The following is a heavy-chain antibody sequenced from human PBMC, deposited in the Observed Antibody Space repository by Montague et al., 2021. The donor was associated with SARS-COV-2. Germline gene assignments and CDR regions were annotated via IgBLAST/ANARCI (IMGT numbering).Heavy chain of an antibody. V-gene: IGHV4-59*01. Sequence: SETLSLTCTVSGGSITTNWWSWIRQPPGKGLEWVGNALNTGRSRSNPSLQSRVFLSVDTSKTQVSLKLSSVTAADTAVYYCARDTFYYGSDSYYVDTFDMWGQGTMVTVSS. D-gene: IGHD3-10*01. CDR2: ALNTGRS. CDR1: GGSITTNW. J-gene: IGHJ3*02. CDR3: ARDTFYYGSDSYYVDTFDM.